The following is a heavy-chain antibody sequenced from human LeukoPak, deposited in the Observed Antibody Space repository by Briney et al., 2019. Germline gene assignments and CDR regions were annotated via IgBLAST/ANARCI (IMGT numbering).Heavy chain of an antibody. V-gene: IGHV4-39*01. CDR2: IYYSGST. CDR3: ASGYVVVAATDY. Sequence: PSETLSLTCTVSGGSISSSSYYWGWIRQPPGKGLEWIGSIYYSGSTYYNPSLKSRVTISVDTSKNQFSLKLSSVTAADTAVYYCASGYVVVAATDYWGQGTLVTVSS. D-gene: IGHD2-15*01. J-gene: IGHJ4*02. CDR1: GGSISSSSYY.